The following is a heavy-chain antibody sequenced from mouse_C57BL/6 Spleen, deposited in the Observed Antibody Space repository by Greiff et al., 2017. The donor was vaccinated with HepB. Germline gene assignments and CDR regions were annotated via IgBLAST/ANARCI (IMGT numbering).Heavy chain of an antibody. J-gene: IGHJ1*03. CDR2: IRSKSNNYAT. V-gene: IGHV10-1*01. D-gene: IGHD1-1*01. Sequence: EVKLVESGGGLVQPKGSLKLSCAASGFSFNTYAMNWVRQAPGKGLEWVARIRSKSNNYATYYADSVKDRFTISRDDSESMLYLQMNNLKTEDTAMYYCVRTTTVKYFDVWGTGTTVTVSS. CDR1: GFSFNTYA. CDR3: VRTTTVKYFDV.